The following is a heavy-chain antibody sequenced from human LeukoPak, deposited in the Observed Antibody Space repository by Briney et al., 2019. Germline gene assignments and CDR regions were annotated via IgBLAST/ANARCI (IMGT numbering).Heavy chain of an antibody. Sequence: PSENLSRTGTVSGGSISSYYWSWIRQPPGRGLEWIGYIYYSGSTNYNPSLKSRVTISVDTSKNQFSLKLSSVTAADTAVYYCARVRYGDCFDYWGQGTLVTVSS. CDR2: IYYSGST. CDR1: GGSISSYY. J-gene: IGHJ4*02. D-gene: IGHD4-17*01. CDR3: ARVRYGDCFDY. V-gene: IGHV4-59*01.